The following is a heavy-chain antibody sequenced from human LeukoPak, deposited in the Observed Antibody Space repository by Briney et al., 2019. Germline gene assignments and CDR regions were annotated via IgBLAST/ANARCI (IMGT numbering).Heavy chain of an antibody. V-gene: IGHV4-38-2*02. D-gene: IGHD1-20*01. J-gene: IGHJ5*02. CDR1: GYCISSGYY. CDR2: FYHSGSST. Sequence: SETLSLTCTVSGYCISSGYYWAWMRQPPGKGLEWTGSFYHSGSSTYYSPSLKSRVTILLDTSKNQFSLKLSSVTAADTALYYCARGIVTGTTNWFDPWGQGILVTVSS. CDR3: ARGIVTGTTNWFDP.